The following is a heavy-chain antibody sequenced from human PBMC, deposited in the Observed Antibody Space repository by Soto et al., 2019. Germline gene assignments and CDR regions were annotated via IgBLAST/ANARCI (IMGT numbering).Heavy chain of an antibody. V-gene: IGHV3-48*01. Sequence: PGGSLRLSCAASGFTFSSYSMNWVRQAPGKGLEWVSYISSSSSTIYNADSVKGRFTISRDNAKNSLYLQMNSLRAEDTAVYYCAREIAVAERPFDYWGQGTLVTVSS. CDR1: GFTFSSYS. J-gene: IGHJ4*02. CDR2: ISSSSSTI. D-gene: IGHD6-19*01. CDR3: AREIAVAERPFDY.